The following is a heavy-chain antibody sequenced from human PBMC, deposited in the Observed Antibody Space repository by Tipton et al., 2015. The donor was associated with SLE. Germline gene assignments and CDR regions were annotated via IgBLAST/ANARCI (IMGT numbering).Heavy chain of an antibody. V-gene: IGHV4-31*02. CDR3: AGLYSSSWLPFGYYYYGMYV. D-gene: IGHD6-13*01. J-gene: IGHJ6*02. CDR1: GGSISSYS. CDR2: IYYSGST. Sequence: LRLSCTVSGGSISSYSWGWIRQHPGKGLEWIGYIYYSGSTYYNPSLKSRVTISVDTSKNQFSLKLSSVTAADTAVYYCAGLYSSSWLPFGYYYYGMYVWGQGTTVTVSS.